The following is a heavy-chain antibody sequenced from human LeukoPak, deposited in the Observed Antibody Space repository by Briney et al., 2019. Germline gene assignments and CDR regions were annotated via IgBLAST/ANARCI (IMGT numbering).Heavy chain of an antibody. CDR3: ARASSHYYGSGSYLDFDY. CDR2: ISSSSSYI. J-gene: IGHJ4*02. D-gene: IGHD3-10*01. Sequence: GGSLRLSCAASGXTFSSYSMNWVRQAPGKGLEWVSSISSSSSYIYYADSVKGRFTISRDNAKNSLYLQMNSLRAEDTAVYYCARASSHYYGSGSYLDFDYWGQGTLVTVSS. V-gene: IGHV3-21*01. CDR1: GXTFSSYS.